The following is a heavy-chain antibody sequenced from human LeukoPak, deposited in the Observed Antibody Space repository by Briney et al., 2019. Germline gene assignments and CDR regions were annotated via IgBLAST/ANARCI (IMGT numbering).Heavy chain of an antibody. CDR3: ARSHNWNVRGDPFDF. J-gene: IGHJ3*01. V-gene: IGHV4-30-4*01. Sequence: SQTLSLTCTVSGGSISSGYHYWSWIRQPPGKGLEFIGYIFYSGSSYYNPSLKSRVTISVDTSRNQFSLKLSSVTAADTAVYYCARSHNWNVRGDPFDFWGQGTVVTVSS. CDR1: GGSISSGYHY. CDR2: IFYSGSS. D-gene: IGHD1-20*01.